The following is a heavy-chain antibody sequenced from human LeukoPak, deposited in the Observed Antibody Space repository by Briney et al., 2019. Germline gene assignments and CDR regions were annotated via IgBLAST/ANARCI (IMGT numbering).Heavy chain of an antibody. CDR1: GFTFSSYW. J-gene: IGHJ4*02. CDR3: ARVGDYYGSIGSDY. V-gene: IGHV3-7*01. D-gene: IGHD3-10*01. CDR2: IKKDGSEK. Sequence: GGSLRLSCAASGFTFSSYWMTWVRQAPGKGLEWVANIKKDGSEKFYVDSVKGRFTISGDNPKNSLYLQMNSLRAEDTAVYYCARVGDYYGSIGSDYWGQGTLVTVSS.